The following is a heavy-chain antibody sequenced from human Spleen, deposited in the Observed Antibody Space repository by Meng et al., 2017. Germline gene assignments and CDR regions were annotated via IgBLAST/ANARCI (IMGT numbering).Heavy chain of an antibody. CDR3: ARDREQFLVSYFAY. J-gene: IGHJ4*02. D-gene: IGHD1/OR15-1a*01. Sequence: GESLKISCAVSGLPFSSETMTWVRQAPGKEPEWLSSISDDSSFIHYEDSVTGRFIISRDNANNSLYLQMNSLRPEDTAVYYCARDREQFLVSYFAYWGQGTLVTVSS. V-gene: IGHV3-21*01. CDR1: GLPFSSET. CDR2: ISDDSSFI.